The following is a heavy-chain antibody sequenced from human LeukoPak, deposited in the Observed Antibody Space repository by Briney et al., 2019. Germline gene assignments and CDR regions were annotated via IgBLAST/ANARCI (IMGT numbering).Heavy chain of an antibody. CDR3: AGTDSSSWYGKPLVD. CDR2: INNSGST. V-gene: IGHV4-34*01. J-gene: IGHJ4*02. Sequence: SETLSLTCAVYGGSFSGYYWSWIRQPPGKGLEWIGEINNSGSTNYNPSLKSRVTILVDTSKNQFSLKLSSVTAADTAVYYCAGTDSSSWYGKPLVDWGQGTLVTVSS. D-gene: IGHD6-13*01. CDR1: GGSFSGYY.